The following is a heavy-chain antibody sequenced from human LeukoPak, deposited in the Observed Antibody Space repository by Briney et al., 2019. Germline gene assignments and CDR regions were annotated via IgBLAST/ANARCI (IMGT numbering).Heavy chain of an antibody. CDR3: ARGSPYSGSQLPFDY. V-gene: IGHV1-18*01. CDR2: ISAYNGNT. CDR1: GYTFTSYG. D-gene: IGHD1-26*01. Sequence: ASVKVSCKASGYTFTSYGISWVRQAPGQGLEWMGWISAYNGNTNYAQKLQGRVTMTTDTSTSTAYMELRSLRSDDTAVYYCARGSPYSGSQLPFDYWRQGTLVTVSS. J-gene: IGHJ4*02.